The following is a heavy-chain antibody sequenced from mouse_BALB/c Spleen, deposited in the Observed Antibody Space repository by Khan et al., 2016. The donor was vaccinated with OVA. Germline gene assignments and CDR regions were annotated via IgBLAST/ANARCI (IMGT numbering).Heavy chain of an antibody. CDR2: IWGDGST. Sequence: VQLQESGPGLVAPSQSLSITCTVSGFSLTNYGVNWVRQPPGEGLEWLGVIWGDGSTNYHSALKSRLSISKDNSKSQVFLKLNSLQTDDTATYYCARFEYYGNFYAMDYWGQGTSVTGSS. CDR3: ARFEYYGNFYAMDY. V-gene: IGHV2-3*01. D-gene: IGHD2-1*01. J-gene: IGHJ4*01. CDR1: GFSLTNYG.